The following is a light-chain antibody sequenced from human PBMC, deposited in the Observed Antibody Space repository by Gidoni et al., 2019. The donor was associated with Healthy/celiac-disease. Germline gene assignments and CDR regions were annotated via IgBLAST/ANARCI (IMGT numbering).Light chain of an antibody. CDR2: KAS. CDR3: QQYNSYSLT. Sequence: DIQMTQSPSTLSASVGDRVTITCRASHSISSWLAWYQQKPGKAPKLLIYKASSLESGVPSRFSGSGSGTEFTLTISSLQPDDFATYYCQQYNSYSLTFGQGTRLEIK. CDR1: HSISSW. V-gene: IGKV1-5*03. J-gene: IGKJ5*01.